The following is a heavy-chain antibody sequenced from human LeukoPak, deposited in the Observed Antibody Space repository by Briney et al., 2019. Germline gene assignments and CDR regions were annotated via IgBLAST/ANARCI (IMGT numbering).Heavy chain of an antibody. J-gene: IGHJ4*02. CDR2: IWSDGSNE. CDR3: ARSRLGFGEFKEFDY. D-gene: IGHD3-10*01. Sequence: GGSLRLSCGASGFTFSVYGMHWARQAPGKGLEWVAVIWSDGSNEYFADSVKGRFTISRDNAKNSLYLQMNSLRAEDTALYHCARSRLGFGEFKEFDYWGQGTLVTVSS. V-gene: IGHV3-33*01. CDR1: GFTFSVYG.